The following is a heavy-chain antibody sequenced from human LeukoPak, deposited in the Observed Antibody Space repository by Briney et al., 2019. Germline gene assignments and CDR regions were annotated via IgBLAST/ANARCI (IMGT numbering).Heavy chain of an antibody. CDR3: AKGSSSSRPYYFHY. D-gene: IGHD6-6*01. CDR1: GFTFGRYA. CDR2: ITDGGGDT. Sequence: GGSLRLSCAASGFTFGRYAMSWVRQTPGKGLEWVSAITDGGGDTYHADSVKGRFTISRDNSRNTLYLQMNSLRVEDTAMYYCAKGSSSSRPYYFHYWGQGALVAASS. J-gene: IGHJ4*02. V-gene: IGHV3-23*01.